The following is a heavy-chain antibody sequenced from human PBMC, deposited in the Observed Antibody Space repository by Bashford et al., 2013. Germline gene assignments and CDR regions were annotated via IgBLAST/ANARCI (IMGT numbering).Heavy chain of an antibody. Sequence: SSETLSLTCAVYGGSFSGYWWTWIRQSPGMGLEWIGEINHSGSTNYNPSLKSRVTISVDTSKNQFSLKLSSVTAADTAVYYCALGPNYYYYYMDVWGKGTNGHRLL. CDR3: ALGPNYYYYYMDV. CDR1: GGSFSGYW. CDR2: INHSGST. V-gene: IGHV4-34*01. J-gene: IGHJ6*03.